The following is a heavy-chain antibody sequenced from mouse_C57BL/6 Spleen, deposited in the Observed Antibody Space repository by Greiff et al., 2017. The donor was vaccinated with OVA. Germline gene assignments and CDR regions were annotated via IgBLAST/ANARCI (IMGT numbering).Heavy chain of an antibody. Sequence: QVQLKQSGAELVRPGASVTLSCKASGYTFTDYEMHWVKQTPVHGLEWIGAIDPETGGTAYNQKFKGKAILTADKSSSTAYMELRSLTSEDSAVYYCTRPNFFAYWGQGTLVTVSA. CDR3: TRPNFFAY. V-gene: IGHV1-15*01. J-gene: IGHJ3*01. D-gene: IGHD4-1*01. CDR1: GYTFTDYE. CDR2: IDPETGGT.